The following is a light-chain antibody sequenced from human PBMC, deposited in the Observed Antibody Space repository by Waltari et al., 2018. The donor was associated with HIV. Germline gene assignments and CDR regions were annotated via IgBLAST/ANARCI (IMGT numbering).Light chain of an antibody. Sequence: EIVLTQSPGTRSLSKGERATLSCRASQSVSSSYLPWYQQKSGQAPRLLIYGASSRATGIPDRFSGSGSGTEFTLTIARLEPEDFAVYYCQQSETFGQGTRVEIK. CDR1: QSVSSSY. V-gene: IGKV3-20*01. J-gene: IGKJ1*01. CDR2: GAS. CDR3: QQSET.